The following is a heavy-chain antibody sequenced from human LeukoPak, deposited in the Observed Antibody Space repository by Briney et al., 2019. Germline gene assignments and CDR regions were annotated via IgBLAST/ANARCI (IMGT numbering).Heavy chain of an antibody. Sequence: SETLSLTCTVSGGSISSGGYYWSWIRQHPGKGLEWIGYTYYSGSTYYNPSLKSRVTISVDTSKNQFSLKLSSVTAADTAVYYCARGYYDSSGYYYQDAFDIWGQGTMVTVSS. CDR2: TYYSGST. J-gene: IGHJ3*02. CDR1: GGSISSGGYY. D-gene: IGHD3-22*01. V-gene: IGHV4-31*03. CDR3: ARGYYDSSGYYYQDAFDI.